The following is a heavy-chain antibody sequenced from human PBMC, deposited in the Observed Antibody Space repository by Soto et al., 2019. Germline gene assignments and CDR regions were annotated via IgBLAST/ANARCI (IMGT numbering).Heavy chain of an antibody. J-gene: IGHJ6*02. Sequence: GGSLRLSCAASGCTVSSNYMSWVRQAPGKGLEWVSVIYSGGSTYYADPVKGRFTISRDDSKNTLYLQMNSPRVEDTAVYYCATTTRRVTTDYYGTDVWGQGTTVTVSS. D-gene: IGHD3-22*01. CDR1: GCTVSSNY. CDR2: IYSGGST. V-gene: IGHV3-53*05. CDR3: ATTTRRVTTDYYGTDV.